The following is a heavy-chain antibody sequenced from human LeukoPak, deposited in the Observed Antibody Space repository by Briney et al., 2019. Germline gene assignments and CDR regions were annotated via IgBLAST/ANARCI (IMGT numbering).Heavy chain of an antibody. CDR3: ARGSGYNDAFDI. CDR1: GGSISSYY. V-gene: IGHV4-59*01. CDR2: IYYSGST. J-gene: IGHJ3*02. Sequence: SETLSLTCTVSGGSISSYYWSWIRQPPGKGLEWIGYIYYSGSTNYNPSLKSRVTISVGTSKNQFSLRLTSVTAADTAVYYCARGSGYNDAFDIWGQGTMVTVSS. D-gene: IGHD3-22*01.